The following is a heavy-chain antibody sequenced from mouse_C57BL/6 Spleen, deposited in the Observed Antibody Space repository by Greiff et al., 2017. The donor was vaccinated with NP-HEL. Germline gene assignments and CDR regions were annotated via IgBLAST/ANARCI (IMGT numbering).Heavy chain of an antibody. J-gene: IGHJ3*01. CDR2: ISDGGSYT. D-gene: IGHD1-1*01. CDR3: ARDYYYGSSYTWFAY. Sequence: DVKLVESGGGLVKPGGSLKLSCAASGFTFSSYAMSWVRQTPEKRLEWVATISDGGSYTYYPDNVKGRFTISRDNAKNNLYLQMSHLKSEDTAMYYCARDYYYGSSYTWFAYWGQGTLVTVSA. V-gene: IGHV5-4*01. CDR1: GFTFSSYA.